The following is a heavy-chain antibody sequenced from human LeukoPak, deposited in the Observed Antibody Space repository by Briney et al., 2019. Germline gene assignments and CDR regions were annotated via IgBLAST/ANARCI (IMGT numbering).Heavy chain of an antibody. J-gene: IGHJ3*02. CDR2: IYTSGST. Sequence: SETLSLTCTVPGGSIIVYYCTWIRQPPGKGLEGIGYIYTSGSTNYNPSLKCRVTISVAMSKNQFSLQLSSVTAADMAVYYCARPSCSSTSCPHRYVFDIWGQGTMVTVSS. CDR3: ARPSCSSTSCPHRYVFDI. CDR1: GGSIIVYY. V-gene: IGHV4-4*09. D-gene: IGHD2-2*01.